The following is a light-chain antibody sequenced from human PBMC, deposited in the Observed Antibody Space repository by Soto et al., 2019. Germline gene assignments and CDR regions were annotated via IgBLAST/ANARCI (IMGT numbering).Light chain of an antibody. CDR2: YSN. CDR3: AAWDASLSACV. Sequence: QSVLTQPPSASGTPGQRVTISCSGRNSNIGSNYVYWYQQVPGTAPKLLIYYSNQRPSGVPDRFSGSRSGTSASLAIVGLRSEDEAIYYCAAWDASLSACVFGNGTKLTVL. J-gene: IGLJ1*01. V-gene: IGLV1-47*02. CDR1: NSNIGSNY.